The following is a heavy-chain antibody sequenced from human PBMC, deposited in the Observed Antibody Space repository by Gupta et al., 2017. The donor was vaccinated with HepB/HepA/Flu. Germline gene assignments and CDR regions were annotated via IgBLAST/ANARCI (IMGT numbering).Heavy chain of an antibody. D-gene: IGHD3-9*01. V-gene: IGHV3-21*01. J-gene: IGHJ5*02. CDR2: ISSSSSYI. Sequence: EVQLVESGGGLVKPGGSLRLSCAASGFTFSSYSMNWVRQAPGKGLEWVSSISSSSSYIYYADSVKGRFTISRDNAKNSLYLQMNSLRAEDTAVYYCAREGLRYFDWLTVGWFDPWGQGTLVTVSS. CDR3: AREGLRYFDWLTVGWFDP. CDR1: GFTFSSYS.